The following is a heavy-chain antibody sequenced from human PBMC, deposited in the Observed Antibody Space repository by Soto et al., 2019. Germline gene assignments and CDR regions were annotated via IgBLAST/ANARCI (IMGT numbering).Heavy chain of an antibody. D-gene: IGHD6-6*01. J-gene: IGHJ4*02. V-gene: IGHV1-18*01. CDR1: GYTFTSYG. CDR3: ATRYLDSSSSPPLDY. CDR2: ISAYNGNT. Sequence: ASVKVSCKASGYTFTSYGISWVRQAPGQGLEWMGWISAYNGNTNYAQKLQGRVTMTTDTSTSTAYMELRSLRSEDTAVYYCATRYLDSSSSPPLDYWGQGTLVTVSS.